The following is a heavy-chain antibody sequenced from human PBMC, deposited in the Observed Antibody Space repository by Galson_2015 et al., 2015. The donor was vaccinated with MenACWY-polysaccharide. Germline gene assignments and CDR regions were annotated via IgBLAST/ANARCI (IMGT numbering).Heavy chain of an antibody. D-gene: IGHD2-15*01. J-gene: IGHJ3*02. CDR2: IQYDGTNK. CDR1: GIRFSGSG. Sequence: SLRLSCAASGIRFSGSGMHWVRQAPGKGLEWVAVIQYDGTNKVYADSVTGRFTISRDNSRNTLYLEMNSLRAEDTAVYYCAREGSRIVFHAFDTWGQGTMVTVSS. CDR3: AREGSRIVFHAFDT. V-gene: IGHV3-33*01.